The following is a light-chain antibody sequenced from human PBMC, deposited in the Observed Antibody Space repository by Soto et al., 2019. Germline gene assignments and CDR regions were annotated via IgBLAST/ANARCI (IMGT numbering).Light chain of an antibody. V-gene: IGKV3-20*01. Sequence: EIVLTQSPDTLSLSPGERATLSCRASQSVSNNYLAWYQQKPGQAPRLLIYGVSTRAIGVPDRFGGSGSGTDFTLTISRLEPEDFAVYSCQQYDILPWTFGQGTKVEIK. CDR2: GVS. CDR3: QQYDILPWT. CDR1: QSVSNNY. J-gene: IGKJ1*01.